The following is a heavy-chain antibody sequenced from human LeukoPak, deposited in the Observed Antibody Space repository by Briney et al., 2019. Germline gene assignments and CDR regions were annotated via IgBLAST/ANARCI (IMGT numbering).Heavy chain of an antibody. D-gene: IGHD3-22*01. V-gene: IGHV1-69*13. CDR1: GGTFSSYA. J-gene: IGHJ4*02. CDR2: FIPIVGTT. CDR3: ARGGYYYDSSGYSHLPDY. Sequence: SVKVSCKASGGTFSSYAFSWVRQAPGQGLEWMEGFIPIVGTTNYAQMFQGRVTITADESTSTAYMELSSLRSEDTAVYYCARGGYYYDSSGYSHLPDYWGQGTLVTVSA.